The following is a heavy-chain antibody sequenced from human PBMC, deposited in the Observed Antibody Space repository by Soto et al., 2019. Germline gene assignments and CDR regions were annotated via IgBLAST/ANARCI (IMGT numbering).Heavy chain of an antibody. J-gene: IGHJ5*01. CDR3: ARDGGGYSSTWYDS. CDR1: GFTFINSW. V-gene: IGHV3-74*01. Sequence: PGGSLRLSCAASGFTFINSWMHWVRQAPGKGLVWVSRINTDGSSTTYADSVKGRSTISRDNAKNTLYLQMNSLRAEDTAVYYCARDGGGYSSTWYDSWGQGTLVTSPQ. D-gene: IGHD6-13*01. CDR2: INTDGSST.